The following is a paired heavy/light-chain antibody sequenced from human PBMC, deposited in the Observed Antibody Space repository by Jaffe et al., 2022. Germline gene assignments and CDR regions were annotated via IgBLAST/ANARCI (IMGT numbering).Heavy chain of an antibody. V-gene: IGHV3-53*04. J-gene: IGHJ4*02. D-gene: IGHD5-18*01. CDR3: VRARRDRGYSDGYFFDY. CDR2: IFNSGAK. CDR1: GLIVSDNY. Sequence: EVQLVESGGDLVRPGGSLRLSCAVSGLIVSDNYWSWVRQAPGKGLEWVAVIFNSGAKKHADSVEGRLTISRHNSNNTLFLQMNDLTTEDTARYYCVRARRDRGYSDGYFFDYWGQGVLVTVSS.
Light chain of an antibody. CDR2: GVS. CDR1: QSISTM. J-gene: IGKJ1*01. V-gene: IGKV3-15*01. CDR3: QQYDSWPPT. Sequence: EIVMTQSPGTLSVSPGERATLSCRASQSISTMLAWYQVKPGQAPRLLISGVSTRASAIPARFSGSGSGTEFTLTISSLQSEDFALYYCQQYDSWPPTFGQGTKVEIK.